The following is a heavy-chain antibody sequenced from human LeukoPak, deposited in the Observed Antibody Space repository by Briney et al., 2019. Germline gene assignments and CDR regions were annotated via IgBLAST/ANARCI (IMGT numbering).Heavy chain of an antibody. D-gene: IGHD1/OR15-1a*01. J-gene: IGHJ4*02. CDR3: ARLAAGNSRDY. Sequence: SQTLSLTCAISGDSVSSNTAAWNWLRQSPSRGLEWLGRTFYRSKWHNDYALSVKGRITINPDTSKNQFSLQLNSVTPEDTAVYYCARLAAGNSRDYWGQGTLVTVSS. CDR1: GDSVSSNTAA. V-gene: IGHV6-1*01. CDR2: TFYRSKWHN.